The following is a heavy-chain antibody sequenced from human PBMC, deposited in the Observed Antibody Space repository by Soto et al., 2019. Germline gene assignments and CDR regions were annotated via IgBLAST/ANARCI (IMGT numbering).Heavy chain of an antibody. CDR2: ISSSSSYI. CDR1: GFTFSSYS. V-gene: IGHV3-21*01. D-gene: IGHD6-19*01. Sequence: GGSLRLSCAASGFTFSSYSMNWVRQAPGKGLEWVSSISSSSSYIYYADSVKGRFTISRDNAKNSLYLQMNSLRAEDTAVYYCARYQDPGSGLYGRGDSYYGMAVWGQGTTVTVSS. CDR3: ARYQDPGSGLYGRGDSYYGMAV. J-gene: IGHJ6*02.